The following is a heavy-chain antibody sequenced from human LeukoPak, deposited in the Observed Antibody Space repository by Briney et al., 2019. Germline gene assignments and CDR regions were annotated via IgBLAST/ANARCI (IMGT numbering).Heavy chain of an antibody. CDR1: GFTAGYNY. Sequence: PGGSLRLSCAVSGFTAGYNYMTWARQAPGKGLQWVSVIYAGGSTFYADSVRGRFTVSRDNSKNTLYLQMFGLRAEDTAVYYCARLNEGYYYYYMDVWGKGTTVTVSS. CDR3: ARLNEGYYYYYMDV. J-gene: IGHJ6*03. D-gene: IGHD1-1*01. V-gene: IGHV3-53*05. CDR2: IYAGGST.